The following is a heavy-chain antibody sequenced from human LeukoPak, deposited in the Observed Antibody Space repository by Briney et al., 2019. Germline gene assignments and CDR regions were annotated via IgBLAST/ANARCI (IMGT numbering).Heavy chain of an antibody. CDR3: ARDRGSSSSWYAHDY. CDR1: GYTFTSYY. V-gene: IGHV1-46*01. J-gene: IGHJ4*02. Sequence: EASVTVSCKASGYTFTSYYMHWVRQAPGQGLEWMGIINPSGGSTSYAQKFQGRVTMTRDTSTSTVYMELSSLRSEDTAVYYCARDRGSSSSWYAHDYWGQGTLVTVSS. D-gene: IGHD6-13*01. CDR2: INPSGGST.